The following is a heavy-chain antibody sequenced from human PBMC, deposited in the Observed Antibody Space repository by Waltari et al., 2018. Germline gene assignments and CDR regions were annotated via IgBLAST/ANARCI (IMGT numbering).Heavy chain of an antibody. J-gene: IGHJ4*02. CDR2: IKRKTDGGTK. Sequence: EVQLVESGGGLVKPGGSLRLSCAASGFTFSNAWMSWVRPAPGKGLEWVGRIKRKTDGGTKDYAEPVKGRFTISRDDSKNTLYLQMNSPKTEDTAVYYCTTDHRDYYFDYWGQGTLVTVSS. V-gene: IGHV3-15*01. CDR3: TTDHRDYYFDY. CDR1: GFTFSNAW.